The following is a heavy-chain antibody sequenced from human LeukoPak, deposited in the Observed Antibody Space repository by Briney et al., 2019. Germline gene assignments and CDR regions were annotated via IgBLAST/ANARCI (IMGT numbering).Heavy chain of an antibody. J-gene: IGHJ4*02. CDR2: ISGDGAST. CDR1: GFTFSSYA. Sequence: GGSLRLSCAASGFTFSSYAMTWVRQASGKGLEWVSDISGDGASTFYADSVKGRFTISTDNSMDTLSLQMNSLRAEDTAVYYCAKDLYNSGWYGYFDYWGQGTLVTVSS. V-gene: IGHV3-23*01. CDR3: AKDLYNSGWYGYFDY. D-gene: IGHD6-19*01.